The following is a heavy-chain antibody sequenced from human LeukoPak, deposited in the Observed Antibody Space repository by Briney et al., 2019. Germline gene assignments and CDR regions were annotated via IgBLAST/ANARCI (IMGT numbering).Heavy chain of an antibody. Sequence: SETLSLTCTVSSGSVSNSHYYWAWVRQPPGKGLEWLGSIFYSGNTHYNPSLKSPVTISIDTSKNHFSLKVSSVTAADTAIYYCARMSLPPSGAFDIWGQGTMVTVSS. V-gene: IGHV4-39*07. CDR1: SGSVSNSHYY. CDR3: ARMSLPPSGAFDI. D-gene: IGHD3-10*01. J-gene: IGHJ3*02. CDR2: IFYSGNT.